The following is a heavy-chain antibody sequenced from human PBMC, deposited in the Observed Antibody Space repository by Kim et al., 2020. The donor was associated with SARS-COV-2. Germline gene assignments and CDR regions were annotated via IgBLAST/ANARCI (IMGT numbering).Heavy chain of an antibody. J-gene: IGHJ4*02. V-gene: IGHV3-23*01. Sequence: SGKGRLTIARDNSTNTLYLQMNSLRAEDTAVYYCAKGFVEYSSSSYFDYWGQGTLVTVSS. D-gene: IGHD6-6*01. CDR3: AKGFVEYSSSSYFDY.